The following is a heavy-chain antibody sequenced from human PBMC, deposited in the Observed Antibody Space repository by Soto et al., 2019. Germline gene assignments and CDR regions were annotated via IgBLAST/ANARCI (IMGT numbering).Heavy chain of an antibody. J-gene: IGHJ5*02. CDR1: GFTFSTYS. D-gene: IGHD2-8*01. Sequence: EMQLVESGGGLVQPGGSLRLSCAASGFTFSTYSMNWVRQAPGKGLEWISYITSSSTTIFYADSVKGRFTISRDNAKKSLYLQMTSLRDEYTSVYYCARDNGMAGAFDPWGQGTLVTVSS. V-gene: IGHV3-48*02. CDR2: ITSSSTTI. CDR3: ARDNGMAGAFDP.